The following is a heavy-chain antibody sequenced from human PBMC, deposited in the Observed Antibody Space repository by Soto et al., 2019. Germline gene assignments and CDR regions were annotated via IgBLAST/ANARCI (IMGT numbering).Heavy chain of an antibody. D-gene: IGHD3-10*01. J-gene: IGHJ4*01. CDR1: GFTFSSYW. Sequence: EVQLVESGGGLGQPGESLRLSCAASGFTFSSYWMNWVRQAPGKGLVWVSRINSDGSSTNYADSVKGQFTISRDNAKNTLYLQMNSLRAEDTAVYYCGRGASGSYRLDYWGHGTLVTVSS. V-gene: IGHV3-74*01. CDR2: INSDGSST. CDR3: GRGASGSYRLDY.